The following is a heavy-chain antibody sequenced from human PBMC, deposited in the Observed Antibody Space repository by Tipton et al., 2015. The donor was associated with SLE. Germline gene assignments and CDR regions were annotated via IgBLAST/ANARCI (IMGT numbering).Heavy chain of an antibody. D-gene: IGHD3-16*02. CDR1: GGSFGSGGYY. V-gene: IGHV4-61*02. Sequence: TLSLTCTVSGGSFGSGGYYWTWVRQSAGKGLEFIGRIYTSGSTNYNPSLESRVTISVDTSKNQFSLQLTSVTAADTAVYYCARGRVDYIRGSYRPSSFDYWGQGTQVTVSS. J-gene: IGHJ4*02. CDR3: ARGRVDYIRGSYRPSSFDY. CDR2: IYTSGST.